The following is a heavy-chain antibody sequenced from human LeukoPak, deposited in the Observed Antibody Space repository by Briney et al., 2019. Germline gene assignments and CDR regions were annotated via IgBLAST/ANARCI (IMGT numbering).Heavy chain of an antibody. V-gene: IGHV7-4-1*02. D-gene: IGHD5-18*01. CDR2: INTNTGNP. CDR3: ASSGYSYGYSWFDP. J-gene: IGHJ5*02. CDR1: GYTFTSCA. Sequence: ASVKVSCKASGYTFTSCAMNWVRQAPGQGLEWMGWINTNTGNPTYAQGFTGRFVFSLDTSVSTAYLQISSLKAEDTAVYYCASSGYSYGYSWFDPWGQGTLVTVSS.